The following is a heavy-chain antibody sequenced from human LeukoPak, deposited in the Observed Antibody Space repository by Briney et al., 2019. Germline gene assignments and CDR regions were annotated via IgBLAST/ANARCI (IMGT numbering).Heavy chain of an antibody. CDR3: ARRSGPFGVVIKRSSHGPIGY. CDR2: INHSEST. V-gene: IGHV4-34*01. CDR1: GGSFSGYY. J-gene: IGHJ4*02. Sequence: WETLSLTCAVYGGSFSGYYWSWIRQPPGKGLEWIGEINHSESTNYNPSLKSRVTTSVDTSKNQFSLKLSSVTAADTAVYYCARRSGPFGVVIKRSSHGPIGYWGQGTLVTVSS. D-gene: IGHD3-3*01.